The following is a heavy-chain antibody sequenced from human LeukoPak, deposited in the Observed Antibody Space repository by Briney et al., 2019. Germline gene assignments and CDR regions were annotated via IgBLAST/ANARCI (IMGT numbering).Heavy chain of an antibody. Sequence: GASVTLSCKASGYTFTNYGVNWVRNANRQGLEWMGIINTSDGSTSYAQKFHGRVTMTRDTSTSTVYMELSSLRSEDTAVYYCSRGKVAAAGTGYWGQGTLVPVSS. CDR1: GYTFTNYG. D-gene: IGHD6-13*01. J-gene: IGHJ4*02. CDR2: INTSDGST. V-gene: IGHV1-46*01. CDR3: SRGKVAAAGTGY.